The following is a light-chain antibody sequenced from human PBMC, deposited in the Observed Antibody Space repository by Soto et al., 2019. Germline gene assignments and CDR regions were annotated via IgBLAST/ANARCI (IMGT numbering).Light chain of an antibody. J-gene: IGKJ1*01. V-gene: IGKV1-33*01. Sequence: DIQMTQSPSSLSASVGDRVTITCQAIQDISNYLNWYQQKPGKAPKLLIYDASNLETGVPSRFSGSGSGTEFTLTISSLQPDDFATYYCQHYNSYSEAFGQGTKVDIK. CDR2: DAS. CDR3: QHYNSYSEA. CDR1: QDISNY.